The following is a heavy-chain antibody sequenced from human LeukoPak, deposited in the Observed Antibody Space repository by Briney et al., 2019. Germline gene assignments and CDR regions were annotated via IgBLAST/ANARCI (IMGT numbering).Heavy chain of an antibody. CDR2: ISAYNGNT. Sequence: ASVKVSCKASGYTFTSYGISWVRQAPGQGLEWMGWISAYNGNTNYAQKFQGRVTMTRNTSISTAYMELSSLRSEDTAVYYCARDGAAAGAYYYYGMDVWGQGTTVTVSS. J-gene: IGHJ6*02. CDR1: GYTFTSYG. D-gene: IGHD6-13*01. V-gene: IGHV1-18*01. CDR3: ARDGAAAGAYYYYGMDV.